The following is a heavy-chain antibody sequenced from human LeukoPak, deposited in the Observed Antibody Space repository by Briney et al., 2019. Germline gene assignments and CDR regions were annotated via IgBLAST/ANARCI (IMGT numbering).Heavy chain of an antibody. Sequence: GASVKVSCKASGYTFTSYGISWVRQAPGQGLEWMGWISAYNGNTNYAQKLQGRVTMTTDTSTSTAYMELRSLRSDDTAVYYCARDRKNYYGSGSYKPDYFDYWGQGTLVTVSS. V-gene: IGHV1-18*01. D-gene: IGHD3-10*01. CDR1: GYTFTSYG. CDR3: ARDRKNYYGSGSYKPDYFDY. J-gene: IGHJ4*02. CDR2: ISAYNGNT.